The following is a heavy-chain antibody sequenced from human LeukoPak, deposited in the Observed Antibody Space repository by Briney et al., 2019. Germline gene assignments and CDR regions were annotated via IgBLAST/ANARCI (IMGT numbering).Heavy chain of an antibody. CDR3: AKGGYSSSSPFDY. CDR1: GFTVGSNT. D-gene: IGHD6-13*01. CDR2: ISSSGSST. V-gene: IGHV3-23*01. Sequence: GGSLRLSCAASGFTVGSNTMSWVRQAPGKGLEWVSGISSSGSSTYYADSVKGRFTISRDNSKNTLYLQMNSLRADDTAVYYCAKGGYSSSSPFDYWGQGTLVTVSS. J-gene: IGHJ4*02.